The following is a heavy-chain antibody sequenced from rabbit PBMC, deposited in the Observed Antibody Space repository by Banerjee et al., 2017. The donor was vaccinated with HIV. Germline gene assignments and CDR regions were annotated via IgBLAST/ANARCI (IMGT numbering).Heavy chain of an antibody. D-gene: IGHD6-1*01. CDR3: ARDPYYTYGDAGYTYYGMDL. Sequence: QEQLVQSWGGLVQPGGSLKLSCKASGFDFSNYYMSWVRQAPGKGLEWIACINSNTGNTVYASWAKGPFTISKTSSTTVTLQMTSLTAADTATYFCARDPYYTYGDAGYTYYGMDLWGPGTLVTVS. CDR1: GFDFSNYYM. CDR2: INSNTGNT. J-gene: IGHJ6*01. V-gene: IGHV1S45*01.